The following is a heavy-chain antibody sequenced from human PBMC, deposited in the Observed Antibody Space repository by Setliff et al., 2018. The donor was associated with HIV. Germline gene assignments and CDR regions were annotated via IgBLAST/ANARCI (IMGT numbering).Heavy chain of an antibody. CDR3: ARKGQQLPIDY. CDR1: GYNFRYYG. V-gene: IGHV1-18*01. CDR2: ISAYNGDT. D-gene: IGHD6-13*01. Sequence: ASVKVSCKASGYNFRYYGISWMRQARGQGLEWMGWISAYNGDTHYAQKLQGRVTMTTDTSTTTAYMELRSLRSDDTAMYFCARKGQQLPIDYWGQGTLVTVSS. J-gene: IGHJ4*02.